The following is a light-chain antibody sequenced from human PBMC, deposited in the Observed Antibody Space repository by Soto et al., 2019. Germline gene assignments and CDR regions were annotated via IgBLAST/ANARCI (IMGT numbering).Light chain of an antibody. CDR3: QHRSTSPRPWS. CDR2: DAS. V-gene: IGKV3-11*01. CDR1: QSIGTY. Sequence: EIVLTQSPATLSLSPGDRATLSCRASQSIGTYLAWYQQKPGQAPRLLIYDASNSATDIPARFSGSGSGTDFTLTLGSREPEDFAAYFCQHRSTSPRPWSFGQGTKVEIK. J-gene: IGKJ1*01.